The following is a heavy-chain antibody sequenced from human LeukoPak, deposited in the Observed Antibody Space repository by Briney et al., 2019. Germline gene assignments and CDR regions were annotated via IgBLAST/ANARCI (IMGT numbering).Heavy chain of an antibody. D-gene: IGHD3-3*01. CDR1: GYTFTSYA. V-gene: IGHV1-3*01. J-gene: IGHJ3*02. CDR3: ARDPLGITIFGVDDAFDI. Sequence: ASVKVSCKASGYTFTSYAMHWVRQAPGQRLEWMGWINAGNGNTKYSQKFQGGVTITRDTSASTAYMELSSLRSEDTAVYYCARDPLGITIFGVDDAFDIWGQGTMVTVSS. CDR2: INAGNGNT.